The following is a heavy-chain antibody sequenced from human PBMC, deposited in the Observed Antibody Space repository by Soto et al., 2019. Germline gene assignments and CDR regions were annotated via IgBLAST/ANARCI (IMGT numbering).Heavy chain of an antibody. J-gene: IGHJ4*02. CDR3: ARDYVARDFRGVIHY. CDR2: IWHDGSEE. CDR1: GFTFSSYG. V-gene: IGHV3-33*01. Sequence: QVQLVESGGGVVQPGRSLRLSCAASGFTFSSYGMNWMRQAPGKGLEWVAVIWHDGSEEYYADSVKGRFTISRDNTKSTLYLQMNSLRAEDTAVYYCARDYVARDFRGVIHYWGQGTRVTVSS. D-gene: IGHD3-10*01.